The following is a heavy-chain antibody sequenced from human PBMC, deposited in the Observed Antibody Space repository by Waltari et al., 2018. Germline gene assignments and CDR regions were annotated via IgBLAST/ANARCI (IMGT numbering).Heavy chain of an antibody. CDR2: INHSGST. V-gene: IGHV4-34*01. D-gene: IGHD3-22*01. CDR3: ARGRPFYETSGYYYNY. Sequence: QVQLQQWGAGLLKPSETLSLTCPLYAGSFCDSFRAWFRHAPGKGPEGIGEINHSGSTNYSPSLKSRVTISLDTSKSQFSLTLTSVTAADTALYYCARGRPFYETSGYYYNYWGQGTLVTVSS. CDR1: AGSFCDSF. J-gene: IGHJ4*02.